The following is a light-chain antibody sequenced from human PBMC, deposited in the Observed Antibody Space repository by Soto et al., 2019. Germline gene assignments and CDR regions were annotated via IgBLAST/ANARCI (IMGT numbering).Light chain of an antibody. Sequence: QSVLTQPASVSGSPGQSITISCTGTSSDVGSYNLVSLYQQHPGKAPKLMIYEVSKRPSGVSNRFSGSKSGNTASLTISGLQAEDEADYYCCSYAGSSTFWVFGGGTKVTVL. CDR2: EVS. CDR3: CSYAGSSTFWV. V-gene: IGLV2-23*02. CDR1: SSDVGSYNL. J-gene: IGLJ3*02.